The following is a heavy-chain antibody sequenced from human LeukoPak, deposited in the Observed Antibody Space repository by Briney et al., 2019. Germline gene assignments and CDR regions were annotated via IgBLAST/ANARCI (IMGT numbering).Heavy chain of an antibody. D-gene: IGHD5-24*01. CDR1: GGSISSGGYS. CDR2: IYHSGST. Sequence: SETLSLTCAVSGGSISSGGYSWSWIRQPPGKGLEWIGYIYHSGSTYYNPSLKSRVTISVDRSKNQFSLKLSSVTAADTAVYYCARCDGYKSGDFYFDSWGQGTLVTVSS. J-gene: IGHJ4*02. CDR3: ARCDGYKSGDFYFDS. V-gene: IGHV4-30-2*01.